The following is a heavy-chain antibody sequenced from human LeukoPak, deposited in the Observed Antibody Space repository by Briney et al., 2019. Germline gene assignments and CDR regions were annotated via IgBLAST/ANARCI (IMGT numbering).Heavy chain of an antibody. CDR2: IRSKANSYAT. Sequence: QPGGSLRLSCAASGFTFSGSAMHWVRQASGKGLEWVGRIRSKANSYATVYAASVKGRFTISRDDSKNMAYLQMNSLKTEDTAVYYCTSSSPLNPEEYSSSPWGQGTLVTVSS. CDR1: GFTFSGSA. J-gene: IGHJ4*02. V-gene: IGHV3-73*01. CDR3: TSSSPLNPEEYSSSP. D-gene: IGHD6-6*01.